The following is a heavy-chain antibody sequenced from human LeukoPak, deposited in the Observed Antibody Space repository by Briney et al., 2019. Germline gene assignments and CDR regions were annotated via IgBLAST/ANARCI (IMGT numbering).Heavy chain of an antibody. Sequence: RASVKVSCKASGFTYNTYYLYWMRQAPGQGLEWMGWIRLRDGGTIYAQRFQDRFIMTTDPSTNTASMELRSLTSDDTAVYFCARADWVGSGHAGFYSDYWGQGTLVTVSS. CDR1: GFTYNTYY. V-gene: IGHV1-2*02. CDR3: ARADWVGSGHAGFYSDY. CDR2: IRLRDGGT. J-gene: IGHJ4*02. D-gene: IGHD5-12*01.